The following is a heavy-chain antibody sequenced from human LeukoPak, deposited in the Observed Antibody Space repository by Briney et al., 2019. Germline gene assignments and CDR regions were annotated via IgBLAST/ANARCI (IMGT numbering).Heavy chain of an antibody. Sequence: SETLSLTCTVSGGSISSSSYYWGWIRQPPGKGLEWIGSIYYSGSTYYNPSLKSRVTISVDTSKNQFSLKLSSVTAADTAVYYCARLTPDEYYYDSSGYPHYFDYWGQGTLVTVSS. J-gene: IGHJ4*02. CDR2: IYYSGST. CDR3: ARLTPDEYYYDSSGYPHYFDY. D-gene: IGHD3-22*01. V-gene: IGHV4-39*07. CDR1: GGSISSSSYY.